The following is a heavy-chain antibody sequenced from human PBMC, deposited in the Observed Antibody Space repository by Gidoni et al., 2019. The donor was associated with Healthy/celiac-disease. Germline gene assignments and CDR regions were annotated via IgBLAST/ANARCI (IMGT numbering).Heavy chain of an antibody. CDR2: INSDGSST. V-gene: IGHV3-74*01. CDR3: ARVPSQLGHDAFDV. CDR1: GFTFSSYW. Sequence: EVQRVESGGALVQPGGSVRLSCAASGFTFSSYWIHWVRQAPGKGLVWVSRINSDGSSTSYADSVEDRFTISRDNAKNTLYLQMNSQRAEGTAVYYCARVPSQLGHDAFDVWGKGTMVTVSS. J-gene: IGHJ3*01. D-gene: IGHD6-13*01.